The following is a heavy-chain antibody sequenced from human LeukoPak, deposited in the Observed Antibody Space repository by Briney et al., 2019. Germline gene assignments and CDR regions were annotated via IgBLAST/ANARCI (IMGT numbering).Heavy chain of an antibody. V-gene: IGHV3-48*01. D-gene: IGHD6-19*01. Sequence: GGSLRLSCAASGFTFSSYSMDWVRQAPGKGLEWVSYISHNSSTIYYADSVKGRFTISRDNAKNSLYLQMSSLRAEDTAVYYCANLAVAHGVAFDIWGQGTMVTVSS. CDR2: ISHNSSTI. J-gene: IGHJ3*02. CDR3: ANLAVAHGVAFDI. CDR1: GFTFSSYS.